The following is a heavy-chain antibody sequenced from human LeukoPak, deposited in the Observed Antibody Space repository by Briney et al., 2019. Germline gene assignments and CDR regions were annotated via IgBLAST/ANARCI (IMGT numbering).Heavy chain of an antibody. D-gene: IGHD6-19*01. Sequence: SVKVSCKASGGTFISYAISSVGHAGGQGLEWMGRIIPIFGTENYAQKLQARVTINTHESTSTAYVERSRLRSECRAGYYCARDLLSSGWYGFGFDPWGQGTLVTVSS. J-gene: IGHJ5*02. V-gene: IGHV1-69*05. CDR2: IIPIFGTE. CDR3: ARDLLSSGWYGFGFDP. CDR1: GGTFISYA.